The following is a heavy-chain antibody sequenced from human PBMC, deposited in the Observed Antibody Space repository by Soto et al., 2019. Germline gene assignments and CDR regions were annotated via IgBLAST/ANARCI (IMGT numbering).Heavy chain of an antibody. Sequence: GASVKVSCKTSGFTFTSYPLSWVRQAPGQGLAWLAWVHPYEGTTNVAHQFRDRITLTTDASAATVFIELTILTADHTAVYFCAREYYSRTTLIDDCGEGTLVIFTS. D-gene: IGHD1-26*01. V-gene: IGHV1-18*04. CDR3: AREYYSRTTLIDD. CDR1: GFTFTSYP. J-gene: IGHJ4*02. CDR2: VHPYEGTT.